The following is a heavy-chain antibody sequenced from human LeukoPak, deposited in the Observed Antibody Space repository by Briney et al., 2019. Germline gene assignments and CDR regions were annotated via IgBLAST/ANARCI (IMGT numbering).Heavy chain of an antibody. CDR1: GFTVSSNY. CDR3: AREDCSDGDCYLNY. Sequence: GGSLRLSCAASGFTVSSNYMSWVRQAPGKGLEWVSVIYSGGSTYYADSVKGRFTISRDNAKNSLYLQMNSLRAEDTAVYYCAREDCSDGDCYLNYWGQGTLVTVSS. J-gene: IGHJ4*02. CDR2: IYSGGST. D-gene: IGHD2-21*01. V-gene: IGHV3-53*01.